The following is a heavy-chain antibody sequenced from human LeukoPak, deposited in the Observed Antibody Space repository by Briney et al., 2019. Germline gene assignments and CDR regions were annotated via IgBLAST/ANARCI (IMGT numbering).Heavy chain of an antibody. D-gene: IGHD4-11*01. CDR1: GYTFTFYG. CDR3: AQDTVMDSNYNLGMDV. CDR2: ISPYTGNT. Sequence: ASVKVSCKASGYTFTFYGINWVRQAPGQGLEWMGWISPYTGNTNHAQRLEGKVTLTANTSTRIVNMELRSLRSDDTAVYYCAQDTVMDSNYNLGMDVWGQGTTVTVSS. J-gene: IGHJ6*02. V-gene: IGHV1-18*01.